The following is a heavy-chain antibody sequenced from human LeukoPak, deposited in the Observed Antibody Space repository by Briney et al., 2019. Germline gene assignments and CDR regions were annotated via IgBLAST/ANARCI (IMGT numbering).Heavy chain of an antibody. CDR1: GGSIYTSNW. D-gene: IGHD2-15*01. V-gene: IGHV4-4*02. J-gene: IGHJ4*02. CDR3: ARDRGYCDGGSCYSFDF. CDR2: VYHSGST. Sequence: PSGTLSLTCGVPGGSIYTSNWWTWVRQPPGKGLEWIGEVYHSGSTRYSPSLKSRVTILVDKSKNQFFLRLNSVTAADTAVYYCARDRGYCDGGSCYSFDFWGQGTLVTVSS.